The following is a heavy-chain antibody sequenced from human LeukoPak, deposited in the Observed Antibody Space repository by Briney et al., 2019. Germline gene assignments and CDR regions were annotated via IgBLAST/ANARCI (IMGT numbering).Heavy chain of an antibody. D-gene: IGHD3-16*01. Sequence: RASVKVSCKASGYTFTSYYMHWVRQAPGQGLEWMGWINPNSGGTNYAQKFQGRVTMTRDTSISTAYMELSRLRSDDTAVYYCASFTAYYYYMDVWGKGTTVTVSS. J-gene: IGHJ6*03. CDR1: GYTFTSYY. CDR2: INPNSGGT. CDR3: ASFTAYYYYMDV. V-gene: IGHV1-2*02.